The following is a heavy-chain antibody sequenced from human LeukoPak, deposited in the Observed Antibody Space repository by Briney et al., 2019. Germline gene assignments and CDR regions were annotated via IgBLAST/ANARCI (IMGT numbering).Heavy chain of an antibody. CDR2: IIPIFGTA. CDR1: GGTFSSYA. D-gene: IGHD2-2*01. V-gene: IGHV1-69*13. CDR3: ARGPTQQYQLLVWFDP. J-gene: IGHJ5*02. Sequence: VASVKVSCKASGGTFSSYAISWVRQAPGQGLEWMGGIIPIFGTANYAQTFRGSVSITADESTSTAYMELSSLRSEDTAVYYCARGPTQQYQLLVWFDPWGQGTLVTVSS.